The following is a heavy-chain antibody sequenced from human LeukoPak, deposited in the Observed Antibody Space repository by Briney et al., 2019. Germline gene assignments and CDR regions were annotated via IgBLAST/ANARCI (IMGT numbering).Heavy chain of an antibody. CDR2: IASGRSP. CDR3: ARQLGYCSAGTCYFDS. CDR1: GFTFNSYA. V-gene: IGHV3-23*05. Sequence: GGSLRLSCAASGFTFNSYAMAWVRQAPGKGPEWVSSIASGRSPSYADSLEGRLTMSTDNAKNTLYLQMDNLRAEDTAIYYCARQLGYCSAGTCYFDSWGQGTQVAVSS. J-gene: IGHJ4*02. D-gene: IGHD2-15*01.